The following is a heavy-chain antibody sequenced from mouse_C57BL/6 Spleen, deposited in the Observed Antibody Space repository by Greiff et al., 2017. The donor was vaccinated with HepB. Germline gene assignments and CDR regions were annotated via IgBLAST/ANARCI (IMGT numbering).Heavy chain of an antibody. CDR1: GFSLTSYG. CDR3: DTSFAY. Sequence: VQLVESGPGLVQPSQSLSITCTVSGFSLTSYGVHWVRQSPGKGLEWMGVIWSGGSTDYNAAFISRLSISNDNTKSQGFFKMNSLQAADTAIYSYDTSFAYWGQGTLVTVSA. V-gene: IGHV2-2*01. J-gene: IGHJ3*01. CDR2: IWSGGST.